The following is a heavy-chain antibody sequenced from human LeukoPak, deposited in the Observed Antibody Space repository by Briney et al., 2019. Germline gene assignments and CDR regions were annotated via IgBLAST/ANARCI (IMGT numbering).Heavy chain of an antibody. CDR3: ARSYYSNYYFDY. V-gene: IGHV4-4*07. CDR1: GGSISSYY. Sequence: SETLSLTCTVSGGSISSYYWSWIRQPAGKGLEWIGRIYTSGSTNYNPSLKSRVTILVDTSKNQFSLKLTSVTAADTAVYYCARSYYSNYYFDYWGQGMLVTVSS. J-gene: IGHJ4*02. D-gene: IGHD4-11*01. CDR2: IYTSGST.